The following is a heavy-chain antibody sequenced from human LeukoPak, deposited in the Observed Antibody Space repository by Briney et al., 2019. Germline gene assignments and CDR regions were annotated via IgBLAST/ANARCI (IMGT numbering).Heavy chain of an antibody. J-gene: IGHJ5*02. D-gene: IGHD2-15*01. CDR3: ARAVVVVAATGWFDP. V-gene: IGHV4-4*07. Sequence: SETLSLTCTVSGGSISSYYWSWIRQPAGKGLEWIGRIYSGGSTNYNPSLKSRVTMSVDSSNNQFSLKLSSVTAADTAVYYCARAVVVVAATGWFDPWGQGTLVTVSS. CDR2: IYSGGST. CDR1: GGSISSYY.